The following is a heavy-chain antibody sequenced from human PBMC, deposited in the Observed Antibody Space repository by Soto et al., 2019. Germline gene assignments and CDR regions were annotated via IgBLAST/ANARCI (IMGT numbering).Heavy chain of an antibody. CDR2: IYHSGST. V-gene: IGHV4-30-2*01. CDR3: ARGRVWYFDWQQHDLDY. CDR1: GGSISSGGYS. D-gene: IGHD3-9*01. J-gene: IGHJ4*02. Sequence: SETLSLTCAVSGGSISSGGYSWSWIRQPPGKGLEWIGYIYHSGSTYYNPSLKSRVTISVDRSKNQFSLKLSSVTAADTAVYYCARGRVWYFDWQQHDLDYWGQGTLVTVSS.